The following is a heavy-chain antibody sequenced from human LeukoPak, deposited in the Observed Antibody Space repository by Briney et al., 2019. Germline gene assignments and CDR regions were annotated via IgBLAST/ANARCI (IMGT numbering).Heavy chain of an antibody. Sequence: PSETLSLTCAVYGGSFSGYYWSWIRQPPGKGLEWIGEINHSGSTNYNPFLKSRVTISVDTSKNQFSLKLSSVTAADTAVYYCARGLVATITWPKPHYFDYWGQGTLVTVSS. V-gene: IGHV4-34*01. CDR3: ARGLVATITWPKPHYFDY. CDR1: GGSFSGYY. D-gene: IGHD5-12*01. CDR2: INHSGST. J-gene: IGHJ4*02.